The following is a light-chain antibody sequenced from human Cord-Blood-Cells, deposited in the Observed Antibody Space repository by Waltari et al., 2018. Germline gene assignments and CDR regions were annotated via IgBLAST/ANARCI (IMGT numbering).Light chain of an antibody. CDR1: SSDVGGSNY. CDR3: SSYAGSNNYV. CDR2: EVS. V-gene: IGLV2-8*01. Sequence: QSALTQPPSASGSPGQSVTISCTGTSSDVGGSNYVSWYQQHPGKAPKLMIYEVSKRPSGGPDRFSGSKSCNTASRTVSGLQAEDEADYDCSSYAGSNNYVFGTGTKVTVL. J-gene: IGLJ1*01.